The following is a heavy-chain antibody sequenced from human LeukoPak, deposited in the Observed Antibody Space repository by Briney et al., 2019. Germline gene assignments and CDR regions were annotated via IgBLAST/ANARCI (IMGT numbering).Heavy chain of an antibody. Sequence: GGSLRLSCAASGFTFSSYSMNWVRQAPGKGLEWVSSISSSSSYIYYADSVKGRFTISRDNAKNSLYLQMNSLRAEDTAVYYCARGQKYRNGYTVTELGSGYFDYWGQGTLVTVSS. CDR3: ARGQKYRNGYTVTELGSGYFDY. V-gene: IGHV3-21*04. J-gene: IGHJ4*02. CDR1: GFTFSSYS. CDR2: ISSSSSYI. D-gene: IGHD5-18*01.